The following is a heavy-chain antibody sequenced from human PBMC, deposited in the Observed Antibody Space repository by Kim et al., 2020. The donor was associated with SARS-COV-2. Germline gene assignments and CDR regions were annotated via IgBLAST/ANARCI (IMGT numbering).Heavy chain of an antibody. Sequence: GGSLRLSCAASGFTFSSYAMHWVRQAPGKGLEWVAVISYDGSNKYYADSVKGRFTISRDNSKNTLYLQMNSLRAEDTAVYYCARELVVGATSPFDYWGQG. CDR2: ISYDGSNK. V-gene: IGHV3-30-3*01. J-gene: IGHJ4*02. CDR1: GFTFSSYA. CDR3: ARELVVGATSPFDY. D-gene: IGHD1-26*01.